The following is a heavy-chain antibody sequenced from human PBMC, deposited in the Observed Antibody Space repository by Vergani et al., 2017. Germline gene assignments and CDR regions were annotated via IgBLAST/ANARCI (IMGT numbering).Heavy chain of an antibody. D-gene: IGHD3-9*01. CDR2: INPSGGHT. J-gene: IGHJ4*02. CDR3: ARGDYGILTGYRY. V-gene: IGHV1-46*03. Sequence: QVQVVQSGAEVKKSGASEQVSCKTSGYTFSNYYMHWVRQAPGQGLEWMGIINPSGGHTNYAQKFQGRVTMTRDTSTSTVYMELSSLRSEDTAIYYCARGDYGILTGYRYWGQGTLVTVSA. CDR1: GYTFSNYY.